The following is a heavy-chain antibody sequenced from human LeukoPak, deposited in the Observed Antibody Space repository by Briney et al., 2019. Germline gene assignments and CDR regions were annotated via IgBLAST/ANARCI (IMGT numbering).Heavy chain of an antibody. Sequence: GGSLRLSCAASGFKFSDSYMSWIRQAPGKGLEWVSVIYSDGNTYQAESLKGRFAVSRDSSKNTLYLQMNSLRLEDTAVYYCARIEGWLRGYILYWGQGTLVTVSS. CDR3: ARIEGWLRGYILY. J-gene: IGHJ4*02. D-gene: IGHD5-12*01. CDR1: GFKFSDSY. CDR2: IYSDGNT. V-gene: IGHV3-53*01.